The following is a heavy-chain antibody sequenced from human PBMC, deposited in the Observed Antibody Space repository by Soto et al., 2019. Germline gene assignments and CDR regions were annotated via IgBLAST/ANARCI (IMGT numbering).Heavy chain of an antibody. CDR3: ATPGQSSGWSSYAMGV. D-gene: IGHD6-19*01. V-gene: IGHV1-46*01. CDR1: GYPFTPYF. Sequence: QVQLVQSGAELKKPGVSVKVSCKASGYPFTPYFMNWVRQAPGQGLEWLGVINFSAGPTSYAQKFKVRVTMTRDTSTSTAYMGLSSLRSEDTAVYYCATPGQSSGWSSYAMGVWCQGTTVTVSS. CDR2: INFSAGPT. J-gene: IGHJ6*02.